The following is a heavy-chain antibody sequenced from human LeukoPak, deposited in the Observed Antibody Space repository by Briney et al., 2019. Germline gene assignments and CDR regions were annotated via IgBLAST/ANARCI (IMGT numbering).Heavy chain of an antibody. J-gene: IGHJ4*02. D-gene: IGHD3-16*01. CDR2: ISGSNGNT. Sequence: ASVKVSCKASGYSFTDYGIGWVRQAPGQGLEWMGWISGSNGNTHYAQKLQGRVTLTTDTSTSTAYMELGSLKSDDTAVYYCERQCRYDWNGRPDYWGQGTLVTVSS. V-gene: IGHV1-18*01. CDR3: ERQCRYDWNGRPDY. CDR1: GYSFTDYG.